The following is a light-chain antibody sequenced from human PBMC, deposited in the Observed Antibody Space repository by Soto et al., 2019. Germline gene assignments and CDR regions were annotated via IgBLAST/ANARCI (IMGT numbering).Light chain of an antibody. V-gene: IGLV2-8*01. CDR2: EVN. Sequence: QSVLTQPPSASGSPGQSVTISCTGTSSDVGDYNYVSWYQQHPGKAPKLIIYEVNKRPSGVPDRFSGSKAGNTASLTVSGLQVEDEADYYCSSYAGGNTVLFGGGTKLTVL. CDR3: SSYAGGNTVL. CDR1: SSDVGDYNY. J-gene: IGLJ3*02.